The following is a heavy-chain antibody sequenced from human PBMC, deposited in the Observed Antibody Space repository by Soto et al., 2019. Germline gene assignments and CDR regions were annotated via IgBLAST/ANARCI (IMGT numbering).Heavy chain of an antibody. Sequence: EVQLVESGGGLVQPGGSLRLSCAASXXTFADYAMHWVRQVPGKGLEWVSGISWNRGSIGYADSVKGRFTISRDNAKNSLYLQMNSLRVEDTALYYCAKSSGWYQLFDHWGQGTLVTVAS. CDR3: AKSSGWYQLFDH. J-gene: IGHJ4*02. V-gene: IGHV3-9*01. CDR1: XXTFADYA. CDR2: ISWNRGSI. D-gene: IGHD6-19*01.